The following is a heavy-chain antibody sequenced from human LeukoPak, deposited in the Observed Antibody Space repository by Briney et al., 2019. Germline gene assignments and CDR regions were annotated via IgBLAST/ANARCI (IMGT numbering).Heavy chain of an antibody. CDR2: ISYDGSNK. J-gene: IGHJ4*02. Sequence: GRSLRLSCAASGFTFSSYAMHWVRQAPGKGLEWVAVISYDGSNKYYADSVKGRFTISRDNSKNTPYLQMNSLRAEDTAVYYCARGPPGEPYYFDYWGQGTLVTVSS. D-gene: IGHD7-27*01. CDR1: GFTFSSYA. V-gene: IGHV3-30*04. CDR3: ARGPPGEPYYFDY.